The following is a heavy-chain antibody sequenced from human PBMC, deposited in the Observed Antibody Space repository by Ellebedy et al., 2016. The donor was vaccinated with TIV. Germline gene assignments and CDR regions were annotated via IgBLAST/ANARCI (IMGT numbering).Heavy chain of an antibody. CDR3: ARPLTGSGSHYYYGMDV. D-gene: IGHD3-10*01. V-gene: IGHV3-7*02. J-gene: IGHJ6*02. Sequence: GESLKISXAASGFTFSSYWMSWVRQAPGKGLEWVANIKQDGSEKYYVDSVKGRFTISRDNAKNSLYLQMNSLRAEDTAVYYCARPLTGSGSHYYYGMDVWGQGTTVTVSS. CDR2: IKQDGSEK. CDR1: GFTFSSYW.